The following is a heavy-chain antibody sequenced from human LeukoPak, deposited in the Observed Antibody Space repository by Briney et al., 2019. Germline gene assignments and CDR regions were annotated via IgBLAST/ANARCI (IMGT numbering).Heavy chain of an antibody. CDR3: ARSGYSGYDLGVGYYYYGMDV. J-gene: IGHJ6*02. Sequence: ASETLSLTCTVSGGSISSYYWSWIRQPPGKGLEWIGYIYYSGSTSYNPSLKSRVTISVDTSKNQFSLKLSSVTAADTAVYYCARSGYSGYDLGVGYYYYGMDVWGQGTTVTVSS. V-gene: IGHV4-59*01. CDR1: GGSISSYY. D-gene: IGHD5-12*01. CDR2: IYYSGST.